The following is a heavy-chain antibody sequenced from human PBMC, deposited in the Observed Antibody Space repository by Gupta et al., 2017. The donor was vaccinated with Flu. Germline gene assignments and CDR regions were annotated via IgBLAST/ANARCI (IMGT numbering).Heavy chain of an antibody. D-gene: IGHD1-26*01. J-gene: IGHJ3*02. CDR3: ARDKKWALPSSFDI. CDR1: SYG. V-gene: IGHV1-18*01. CDR2: ISAYNDNT. Sequence: SYGITWVRQAPGQGLEWMGWISAYNDNTNYAQKLQGRVTMTTDTSTSTAYMELRSLRSDDTAMYYCARDKKWALPSSFDIWGQGTTVTVSS.